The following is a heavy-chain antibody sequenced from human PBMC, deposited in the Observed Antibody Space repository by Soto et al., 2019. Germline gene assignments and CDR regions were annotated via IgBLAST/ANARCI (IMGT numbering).Heavy chain of an antibody. D-gene: IGHD2-2*01. CDR3: ARDPSQGYCSSTSCYAWFDP. Sequence: GASVKVSCKASGYTFTSYAMHWVRQAPGQRLEWMGWINAGNGNTKYSQKFQGRVTITRDTSASTAYMELSSLRSEDTAVYYCARDPSQGYCSSTSCYAWFDPWRQGTLVTVSS. J-gene: IGHJ5*02. V-gene: IGHV1-3*01. CDR2: INAGNGNT. CDR1: GYTFTSYA.